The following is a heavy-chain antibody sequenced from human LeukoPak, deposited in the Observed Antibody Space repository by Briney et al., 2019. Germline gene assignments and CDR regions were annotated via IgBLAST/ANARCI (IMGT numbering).Heavy chain of an antibody. D-gene: IGHD4-11*01. CDR2: TNEHGTII. J-gene: IGHJ4*02. CDR1: GFSFSNYW. V-gene: IGHV3-74*01. CDR3: ARSGGLQKFDY. Sequence: GGSLRLSCAASGFSFSNYWFHWVRQAPGEGLVWVSRTNEHGTIINYADSVKGRFIISRDTSKNTLYLQMNSLRAEDTAVYYCARSGGLQKFDYWGQGTLVTVSS.